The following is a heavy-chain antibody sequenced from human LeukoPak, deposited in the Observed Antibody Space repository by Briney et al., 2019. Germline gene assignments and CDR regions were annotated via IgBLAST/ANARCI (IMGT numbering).Heavy chain of an antibody. V-gene: IGHV4-59*08. CDR3: ARSSGYYYGSGSYYDWFDP. CDR2: IYYSGST. J-gene: IGHJ5*02. D-gene: IGHD3-10*01. Sequence: SETLSLTCTVSGGSISSYYWSWIRQPPGKGLEWIGYIYYSGSTNYNPSLKSRVTISVDTPKNQFSLKLSSVTAADTAVYYCARSSGYYYGSGSYYDWFDPWGQGTPVTVSS. CDR1: GGSISSYY.